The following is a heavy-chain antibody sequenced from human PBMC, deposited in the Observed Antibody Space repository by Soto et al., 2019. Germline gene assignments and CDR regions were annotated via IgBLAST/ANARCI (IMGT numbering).Heavy chain of an antibody. Sequence: GESLKIACKGSGYSFASYWIGWVRQMPGKGLEWMGIIYPGDSDTRYSPSFQGQVTISADKSISTAYLQWSSLKASDTAMYYFARRSITAYYYYGMDVWGQGTTVTVSS. V-gene: IGHV5-51*01. D-gene: IGHD5-18*01. CDR1: GYSFASYW. J-gene: IGHJ6*02. CDR2: IYPGDSDT. CDR3: ARRSITAYYYYGMDV.